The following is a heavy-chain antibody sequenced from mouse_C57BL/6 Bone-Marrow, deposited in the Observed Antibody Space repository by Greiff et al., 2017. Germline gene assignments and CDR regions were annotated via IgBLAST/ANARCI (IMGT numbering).Heavy chain of an antibody. Sequence: VQLQESGAELARPGASVKLSCKASGYTFTSYGISWVKQRTGQGLEWIGEIYPRSGNTYYNEKFKGKATLTADKSSSTAYMELRSLTAEDSAVYFCARMLGYYGSSYWYFEVWGTGTTVTVSS. CDR2: IYPRSGNT. CDR3: ARMLGYYGSSYWYFEV. V-gene: IGHV1-81*01. J-gene: IGHJ1*03. CDR1: GYTFTSYG. D-gene: IGHD1-1*01.